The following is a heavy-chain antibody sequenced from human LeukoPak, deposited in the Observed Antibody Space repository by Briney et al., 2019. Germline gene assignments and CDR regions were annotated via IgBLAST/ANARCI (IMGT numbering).Heavy chain of an antibody. J-gene: IGHJ6*03. V-gene: IGHV4-39*07. Sequence: SETLSLTCTVSGGSIISYSYYWGWIRQSPGKGLEWIGNIYHSGNTYYNPSLKSRVTISIDTSKNQFSLKLSSVTAADTAVYYCARDQDYHYGSGSYSGFDYYYYMDVWGKGTTVTVSS. D-gene: IGHD3-10*01. CDR3: ARDQDYHYGSGSYSGFDYYYYMDV. CDR2: IYHSGNT. CDR1: GGSIISYSYY.